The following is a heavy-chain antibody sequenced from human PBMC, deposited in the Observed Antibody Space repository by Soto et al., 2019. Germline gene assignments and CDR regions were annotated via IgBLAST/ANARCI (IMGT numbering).Heavy chain of an antibody. CDR1: GFTFSRYG. J-gene: IGHJ4*02. Sequence: QVQVVESGGGVVQPGRSLRLSCATSGFTFSRYGMYWVRQAPGKGLEWVARISYDGSDQFYGDSVKGRFTISRDNSKNTLYLQMNSLRSEDTAVYYCAKDTGADYWGQGTVVTVSA. CDR2: ISYDGSDQ. D-gene: IGHD3-10*01. CDR3: AKDTGADY. V-gene: IGHV3-30*18.